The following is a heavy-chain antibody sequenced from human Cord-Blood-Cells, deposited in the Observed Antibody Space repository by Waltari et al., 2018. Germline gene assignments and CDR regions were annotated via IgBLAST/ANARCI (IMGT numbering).Heavy chain of an antibody. Sequence: QVQLVQSGAEVKKPGASVKVSCKVSGYTLTELSMHWVRQAPGKGLEWMGGFDPEDGETSNAQKFQGRVTMTEDTSTDTAYMELSSLRSEDTAVYYCATAGDYGGNSVFAFDIWGQGTMVTVSS. CDR2: FDPEDGET. V-gene: IGHV1-24*01. CDR1: GYTLTELS. D-gene: IGHD4-17*01. CDR3: ATAGDYGGNSVFAFDI. J-gene: IGHJ3*02.